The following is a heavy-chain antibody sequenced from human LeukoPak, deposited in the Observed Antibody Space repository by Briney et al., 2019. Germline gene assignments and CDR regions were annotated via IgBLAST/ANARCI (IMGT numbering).Heavy chain of an antibody. D-gene: IGHD3-22*01. V-gene: IGHV3-21*01. CDR2: ISSSSSYI. CDR3: AREPTYYYDSSGYSFDI. CDR1: GFTFSSYS. J-gene: IGHJ3*02. Sequence: GGSLRLSCAASGFTFSSYSMNWVRQAPGKGLEWVSSISSSSSYIYYADSVKGRFTISRDNAKNSLYLQMNSLRAEDTAVYYCAREPTYYYDSSGYSFDIWGQGTMVTVSS.